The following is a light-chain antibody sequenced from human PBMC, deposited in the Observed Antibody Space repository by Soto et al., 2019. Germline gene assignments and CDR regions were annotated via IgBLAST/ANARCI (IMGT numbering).Light chain of an antibody. J-gene: IGLJ1*01. V-gene: IGLV2-14*01. CDR1: SSDVGAYYS. Sequence: QSVLTQPASVSGSPGQSITISCTGTSSDVGAYYSVSWYQHHPGKAPKLIIYGVTNRPSGVSNRFSGSKSGNTASLTTSGLQAEDEADYHCSSYTSGSSNYVFGNGTKVTV. CDR2: GVT. CDR3: SSYTSGSSNYV.